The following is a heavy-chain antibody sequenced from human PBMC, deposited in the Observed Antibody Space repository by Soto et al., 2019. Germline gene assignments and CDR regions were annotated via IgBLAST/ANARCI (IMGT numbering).Heavy chain of an antibody. D-gene: IGHD3-10*01. CDR2: IYSRGST. Sequence: PGGSLRLSCAASGFTVSNNYMSWVRQAPGQGLEWVSVIYSRGSTYYADSVKGRFTISRDNSKNTLYLQMNSLRAEDTAVYYCANMVRGVMVSWGQGTLVTVSS. J-gene: IGHJ5*02. CDR3: ANMVRGVMVS. V-gene: IGHV3-66*01. CDR1: GFTVSNNY.